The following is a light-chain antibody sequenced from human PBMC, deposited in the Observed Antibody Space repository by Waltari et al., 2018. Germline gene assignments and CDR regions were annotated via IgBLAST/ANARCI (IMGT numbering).Light chain of an antibody. CDR1: QSLLHTDGRTY. Sequence: DIVLTQTPPSLPVTAGEPASIPCRSSQSLLHTDGRTYLYWYVQKPGQPPRLLIYRVSSRVSGVPDRFSGSGSGTDFTLKISRVEAEDVGIYYCMQNAQIPPTFGQGTKVEIK. CDR2: RVS. CDR3: MQNAQIPPT. J-gene: IGKJ1*01. V-gene: IGKV2D-29*01.